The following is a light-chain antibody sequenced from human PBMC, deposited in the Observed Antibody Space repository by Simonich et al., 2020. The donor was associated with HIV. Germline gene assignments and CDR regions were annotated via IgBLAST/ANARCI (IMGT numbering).Light chain of an antibody. Sequence: DIVMTQSPESLAVSLGERATINCKSSQSVLYSSNNKNYLAWYQQKPGQPPKLLIYWASTRESGVPDRFSGSGSGTDFTLTINSLQAEDVAVYYCQQYYSIPLTFGGGTKVEIK. CDR2: WAS. V-gene: IGKV4-1*01. CDR1: QSVLYSSNNKNY. CDR3: QQYYSIPLT. J-gene: IGKJ4*01.